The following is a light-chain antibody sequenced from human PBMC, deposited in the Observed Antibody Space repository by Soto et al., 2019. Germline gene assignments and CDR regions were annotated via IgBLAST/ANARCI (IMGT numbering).Light chain of an antibody. CDR2: LGS. CDR3: MQALQTPWT. Sequence: DIVMTQSPLSLPVTPGEPASISCRSSQSLLHSNGYNYLDWNLQKPGQSPQLLIYLGSNRASGVPDRFRGSGSGTDFTLKISRVEAEDVGVYYCMQALQTPWTFGQGTKLDIK. V-gene: IGKV2-28*01. CDR1: QSLLHSNGYNY. J-gene: IGKJ1*01.